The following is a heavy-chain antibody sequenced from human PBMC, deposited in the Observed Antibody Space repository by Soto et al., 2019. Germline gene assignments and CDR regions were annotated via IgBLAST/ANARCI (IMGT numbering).Heavy chain of an antibody. CDR2: IYYSGST. CDR3: ARPLYSYGPMDV. D-gene: IGHD5-18*01. CDR1: GGPFSSWY. V-gene: IGHV4-59*08. J-gene: IGHJ6*02. Sequence: KPSETLSLTCPVSGGPFSSWYWSWIRQPPGKGQEWVGYIYYSGSTNCNPSLKSPVTISLETSKSQFSLRLSSVTAADTAVYYCARPLYSYGPMDVWGQGTTVTVSS.